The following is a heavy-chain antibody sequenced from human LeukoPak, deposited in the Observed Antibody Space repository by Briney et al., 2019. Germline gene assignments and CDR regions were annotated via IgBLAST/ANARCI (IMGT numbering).Heavy chain of an antibody. V-gene: IGHV3-23*01. CDR3: TKGTIWLPFDY. Sequence: GGSLRLSCAASGFTFSNYAMSWARQAPGKGLEWVSAISGSGGSTYYADSVKGRFTISRDSSKNTLYLQMNSLRAEDTAVYYCTKGTIWLPFDYWGQGTLVTVSS. J-gene: IGHJ4*02. D-gene: IGHD5-18*01. CDR2: ISGSGGST. CDR1: GFTFSNYA.